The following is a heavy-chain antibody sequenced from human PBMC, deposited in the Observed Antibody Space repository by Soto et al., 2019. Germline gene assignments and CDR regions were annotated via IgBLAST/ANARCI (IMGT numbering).Heavy chain of an antibody. V-gene: IGHV1-69*01. CDR2: IIPIFGTA. Sequence: QVQLVQSGAEVKKPGSSVKVSCKASGGTFSSYAISWVRQAPGQGLEWMGGIIPIFGTANYAQKFQGRVTITADESTSTAYMELSSLRSEDTAVYYCARGSKSVMVVAANRDYYYYYGMDVWGQGTTVTVSS. J-gene: IGHJ6*02. D-gene: IGHD2-15*01. CDR3: ARGSKSVMVVAANRDYYYYYGMDV. CDR1: GGTFSSYA.